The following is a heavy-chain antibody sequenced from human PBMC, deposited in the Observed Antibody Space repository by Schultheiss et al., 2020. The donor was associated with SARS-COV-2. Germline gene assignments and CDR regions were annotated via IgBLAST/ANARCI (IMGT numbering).Heavy chain of an antibody. D-gene: IGHD1-14*01. CDR2: IYYSGST. J-gene: IGHJ4*02. V-gene: IGHV4-39*01. Sequence: SETLSLTCTVSGGSISSSSYYWGWIRQPPGKGLEWIGSIYYSGSTYYNPSLKSRVTISVDTSKNQFSLKLSSVTAADTAVYYCARPTGAARNYYFDYWGQGTLVTVSS. CDR1: GGSISSSSYY. CDR3: ARPTGAARNYYFDY.